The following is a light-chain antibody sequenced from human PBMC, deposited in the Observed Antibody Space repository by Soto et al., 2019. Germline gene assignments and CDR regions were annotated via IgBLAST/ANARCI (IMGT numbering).Light chain of an antibody. CDR3: QQYGSSPRT. CDR2: GAS. CDR1: QSVSSSY. V-gene: IGKV3-20*01. Sequence: SVLTQSPGTLSLSHGERATLSCRASQSVSSSYLAWYQQKPGQAPRLLIYGASSRATGIPDRFSGSGSGTDFTLTISRLEPEDFAVYYCQQYGSSPRTLGQGTKVDIK. J-gene: IGKJ1*01.